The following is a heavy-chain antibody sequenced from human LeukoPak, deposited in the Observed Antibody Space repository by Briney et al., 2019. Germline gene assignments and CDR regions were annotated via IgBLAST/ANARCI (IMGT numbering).Heavy chain of an antibody. Sequence: SGPTLVKPTQTPTLTCTFSGFSLSTGGVGVGWIWQPPGKALEGLALIYWNDDERYSPSLKSRLTITKDTSKIQVVLTMTNMDPVDTAKYDSAHRRGYSSGCFGYWGQGTLVTVSS. D-gene: IGHD6-19*01. CDR2: IYWNDDE. CDR3: AHRRGYSSGCFGY. J-gene: IGHJ4*02. V-gene: IGHV2-5*01. CDR1: GFSLSTGGVG.